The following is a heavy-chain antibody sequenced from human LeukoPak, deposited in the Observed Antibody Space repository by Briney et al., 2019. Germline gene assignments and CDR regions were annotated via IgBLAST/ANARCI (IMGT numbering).Heavy chain of an antibody. CDR2: IYHSGST. D-gene: IGHD3-16*01. J-gene: IGHJ6*03. V-gene: IGHV4-4*02. Sequence: SGTLSLTCAVSGGSLSSSNWWSWVRPPPGKGLEWIGEIYHSGSTNYNPSLKRRVTISVDTSKNQFSLKLSSVTAADTAVYYCARENDGSMDVWGKGTTVTVSS. CDR1: GGSLSSSNW. CDR3: ARENDGSMDV.